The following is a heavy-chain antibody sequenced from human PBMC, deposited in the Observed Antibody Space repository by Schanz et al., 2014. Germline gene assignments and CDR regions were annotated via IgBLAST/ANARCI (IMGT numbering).Heavy chain of an antibody. CDR2: ISWNCRNI. CDR1: GFTFDDYG. V-gene: IGHV3-9*01. D-gene: IGHD1-26*01. Sequence: VQLVESGGGVVQPGRSLRLSCAASGFTFDDYGMHWVRQVPGKGLEWVSSISWNCRNIDYVDSVKGRFTISRDNSRNTLYLQMDSLRDEDTALYYCAKVVASGPTTGPFDPWGQGTLVTVSS. J-gene: IGHJ5*02. CDR3: AKVVASGPTTGPFDP.